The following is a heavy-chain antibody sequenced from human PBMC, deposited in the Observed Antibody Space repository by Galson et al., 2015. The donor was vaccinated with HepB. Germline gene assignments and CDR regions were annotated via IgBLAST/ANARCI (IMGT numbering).Heavy chain of an antibody. CDR1: GYTFTGYY. CDR2: INPNSGGT. J-gene: IGHJ6*02. D-gene: IGHD3-3*01. CDR3: AREALAPFWSGYQNYYYYGMDV. Sequence: SVKVSCKAPGYTFTGYYMHWVRQAPGQGLEWMGWINPNSGGTNYAQKFQGWVTMTRDTSISTAYMELSRLRSDDTAVYYCAREALAPFWSGYQNYYYYGMDVWGQGTTVTVSS. V-gene: IGHV1-2*04.